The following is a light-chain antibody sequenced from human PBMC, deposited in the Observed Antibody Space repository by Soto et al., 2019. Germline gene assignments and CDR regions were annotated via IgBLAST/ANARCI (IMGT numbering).Light chain of an antibody. CDR2: GNN. CDR3: AAWDDSLNGPV. CDR1: SSNIGSNT. Sequence: QSVLTQPPSTSGSPGQRVTISCSGNSSNIGSNTVNWYQQLPGTAPKLLIYGNNQRPSGVTERISASKSGASASLATSGLQSEDEADYYCAAWDDSLNGPVFGGGTKLTVL. V-gene: IGLV1-44*01. J-gene: IGLJ3*02.